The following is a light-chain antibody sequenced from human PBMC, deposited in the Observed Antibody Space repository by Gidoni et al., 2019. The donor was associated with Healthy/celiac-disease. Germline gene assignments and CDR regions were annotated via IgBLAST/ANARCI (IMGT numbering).Light chain of an antibody. CDR2: GAS. CDR3: QQYGSSPPLT. CDR1: QSVSSSY. Sequence: EIVLTQSPGTLSLSPGQRATLSCRASQSVSSSYLAWYQQKPGQAPRLLIYGASSRATGIPDRFSGSGSGTDFTLTISILDPEDFAVYYWQQYGSSPPLTFGGGTKVEIK. J-gene: IGKJ4*01. V-gene: IGKV3-20*01.